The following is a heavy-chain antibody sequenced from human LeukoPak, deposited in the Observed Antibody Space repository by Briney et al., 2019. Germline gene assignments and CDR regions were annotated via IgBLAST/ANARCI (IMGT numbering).Heavy chain of an antibody. Sequence: PGGSLRLSCAASGFSFSSYAMSWVRQAPGKGLEWVSGLSVSGSSTYFADPVKGRFTISRDNSKNTLYLQMNSLGAEDTAVYYCAKVAPYGNYVFDRWGQGTLVTVSS. CDR1: GFSFSSYA. V-gene: IGHV3-23*01. CDR3: AKVAPYGNYVFDR. CDR2: LSVSGSST. J-gene: IGHJ4*02. D-gene: IGHD3-10*02.